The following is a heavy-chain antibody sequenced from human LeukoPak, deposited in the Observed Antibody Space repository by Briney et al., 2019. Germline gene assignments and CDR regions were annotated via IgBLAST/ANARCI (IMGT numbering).Heavy chain of an antibody. Sequence: SVKVSCKASGGTFSSYAISWVRQAPGQGLEWMGGIIPIFGTANYAQKFQGRVTITADESTSTAYMELSSLRSEDTAVYYCAGIILGVSTRRFDYWGQGTLVTVSS. V-gene: IGHV1-69*13. CDR2: IIPIFGTA. CDR3: AGIILGVSTRRFDY. CDR1: GGTFSSYA. J-gene: IGHJ4*02. D-gene: IGHD3-3*01.